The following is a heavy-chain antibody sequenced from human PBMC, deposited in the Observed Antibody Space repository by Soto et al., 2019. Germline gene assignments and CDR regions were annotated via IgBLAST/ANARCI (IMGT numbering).Heavy chain of an antibody. Sequence: QVQLQESGPGLVKPSQTLSLTCTVSGGSISSNGHYWSWIRQHPGKGLEWIGYIYYSGNTYYNPSLKSRVTISLDTSKKQFSLKLSSVTAADTAVYYCARGGRRHYYGSGSLDYWGQGTLVTVSS. V-gene: IGHV4-31*03. CDR3: ARGGRRHYYGSGSLDY. CDR1: GGSISSNGHY. D-gene: IGHD3-10*01. CDR2: IYYSGNT. J-gene: IGHJ4*02.